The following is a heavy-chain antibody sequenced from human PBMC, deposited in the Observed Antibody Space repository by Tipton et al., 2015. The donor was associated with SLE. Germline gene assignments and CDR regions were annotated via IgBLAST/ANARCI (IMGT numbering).Heavy chain of an antibody. CDR3: ARAVRPTPPLLSFDY. J-gene: IGHJ4*02. D-gene: IGHD2-21*01. Sequence: SLRLSCAASGFTLRNYYMHWVRQAPGKGLEWVAFIRDDGNEEYYADSVKGRFTISRDNSKNMVYLQMNSLRAEDTAVYYCARAVRPTPPLLSFDYWGQGTLVTVSS. CDR1: GFTLRNYY. CDR2: IRDDGNEE. V-gene: IGHV3-30*02.